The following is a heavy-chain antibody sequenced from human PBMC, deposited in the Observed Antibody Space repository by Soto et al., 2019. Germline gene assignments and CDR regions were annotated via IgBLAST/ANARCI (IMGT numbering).Heavy chain of an antibody. D-gene: IGHD3-3*01. Sequence: PGESLKISCKGSGYSFTNYWIAWVRQMPGKGLEWMGIIYPGDSETRYSPSFQGQVTISADKSISTAHLQWSSLKASDTAIYYCASRSGMGTYDAFISAAKGQWSPSPQ. CDR1: GYSFTNYW. J-gene: IGHJ3*02. V-gene: IGHV5-51*01. CDR3: ASRSGMGTYDAFIS. CDR2: IYPGDSET.